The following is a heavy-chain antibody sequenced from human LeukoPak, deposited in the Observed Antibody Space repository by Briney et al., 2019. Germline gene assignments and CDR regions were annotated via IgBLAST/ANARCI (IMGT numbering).Heavy chain of an antibody. Sequence: GGSLRLSCAASGFSFSNYGMHGVRQAPGKGLEWVALIQSDGSKTYSADSVKGRFTISRDNPRNTLYLQMNRLRPEDTAVYCCAKRYFKSAACRSDMDAWGQGTTVTVSS. CDR3: AKRYFKSAACRSDMDA. V-gene: IGHV3-30*02. CDR2: IQSDGSKT. J-gene: IGHJ6*02. D-gene: IGHD3-9*01. CDR1: GFSFSNYG.